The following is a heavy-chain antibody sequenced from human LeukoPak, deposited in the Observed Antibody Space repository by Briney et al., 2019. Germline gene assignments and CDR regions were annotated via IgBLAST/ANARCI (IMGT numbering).Heavy chain of an antibody. J-gene: IGHJ5*02. CDR3: VLLGTMVRGVTSTNWFDP. Sequence: PSENLSLTCAVYGGSFSGYYWSWIRQPPGKGLEWIGEINHSGSTNYNPYLKSRVTISVDTSKNQFSLKLSSVTAADTAVYYCVLLGTMVRGVTSTNWFDPWGQGTLGTVSS. D-gene: IGHD3-10*01. CDR1: GGSFSGYY. CDR2: INHSGST. V-gene: IGHV4-34*01.